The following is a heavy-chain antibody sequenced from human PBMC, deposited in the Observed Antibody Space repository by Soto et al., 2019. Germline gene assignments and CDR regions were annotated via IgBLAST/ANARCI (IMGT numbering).Heavy chain of an antibody. CDR2: IFHSGNT. J-gene: IGHJ6*02. CDR1: SGSIDTTNW. V-gene: IGHV4-4*02. Sequence: QVQLQESGPGLVKPSGTLSLTCAVSSGSIDTTNWWSWVRQPPGKGLEGIGEIFHSGNTNYNPSLASRVTISVDTSKNQFSLNLRSVTAADTAVYYCARRTWGMDVWGQGTTVTVSS. D-gene: IGHD2-8*01. CDR3: ARRTWGMDV.